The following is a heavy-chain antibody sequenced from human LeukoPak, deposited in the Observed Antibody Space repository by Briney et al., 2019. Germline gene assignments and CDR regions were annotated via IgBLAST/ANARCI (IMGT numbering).Heavy chain of an antibody. D-gene: IGHD3-16*02. Sequence: TSQTLSLTCTVSGGSISSGGYYWSWIRQPPGKGLEWIGYIYHSGSTYYNPSLKSRVTISVDRSKNQFSLKLSSVTAADTAVYYCARGVRLGELSFHDYWGQGTLVTVSS. CDR2: IYHSGST. J-gene: IGHJ4*02. V-gene: IGHV4-30-2*01. CDR3: ARGVRLGELSFHDY. CDR1: GGSISSGGYY.